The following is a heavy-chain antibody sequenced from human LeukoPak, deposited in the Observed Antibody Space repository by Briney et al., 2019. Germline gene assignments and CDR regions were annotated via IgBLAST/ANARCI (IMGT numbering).Heavy chain of an antibody. CDR3: AKDTSGYYDSSGYSHWFDP. CDR2: IRYDGSNK. V-gene: IGHV3-30*02. J-gene: IGHJ5*02. Sequence: GGSLRLSCAASGITFSSYAMHWVRQAPGKGLEWVAFIRYDGSNKYYADSVKGRFTISRDNSKNTLYLQMNSLRAEDTAVYYCAKDTSGYYDSSGYSHWFDPWGQGTLVTVSS. CDR1: GITFSSYA. D-gene: IGHD3-22*01.